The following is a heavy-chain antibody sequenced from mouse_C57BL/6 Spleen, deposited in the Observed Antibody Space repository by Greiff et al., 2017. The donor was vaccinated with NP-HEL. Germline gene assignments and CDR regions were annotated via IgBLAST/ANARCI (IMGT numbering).Heavy chain of an antibody. CDR1: GYTFTSYW. CDR3: ASSYYSNYVTDYFDD. J-gene: IGHJ2*01. CDR2: IDPNSGGT. V-gene: IGHV1-72*01. Sequence: VQLQQPGAELVKPGASVKLSCKASGYTFTSYWMHWVKQRPGRGLEWIGRIDPNSGGTKYNEKFKSKATLTVDKPSSTAYMQLSSLTSEDSAVYYCASSYYSNYVTDYFDDWGQGTTLTVSS. D-gene: IGHD2-5*01.